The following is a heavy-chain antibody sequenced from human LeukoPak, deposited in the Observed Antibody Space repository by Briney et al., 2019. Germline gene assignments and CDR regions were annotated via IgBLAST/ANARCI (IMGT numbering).Heavy chain of an antibody. V-gene: IGHV3-30*04. J-gene: IGHJ4*02. Sequence: GGSLRLSCAASGFTFSSYAMHWVRQAPGKGLEWVAVISYDGSNKYYADPVKGRFTISRDNPKNTLYLQMNSLRAEDTAIYYCAKVVQYTASTGTGLDYWGQGTLVTVSS. D-gene: IGHD6-13*01. CDR3: AKVVQYTASTGTGLDY. CDR2: ISYDGSNK. CDR1: GFTFSSYA.